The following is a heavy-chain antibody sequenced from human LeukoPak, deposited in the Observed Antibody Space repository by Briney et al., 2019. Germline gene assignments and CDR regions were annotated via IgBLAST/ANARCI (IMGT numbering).Heavy chain of an antibody. CDR3: ARDGVITRYFDY. Sequence: PGRPLRLSCAASGFTFSSYAMHWVRQAPGKGLEWVAVISYDGSNKYYADSVKGRFTISRDNSKNTLYLQMNSLRAEDTAVYYCARDGVITRYFDYWGQGTLVTVSS. CDR1: GFTFSSYA. J-gene: IGHJ4*02. CDR2: ISYDGSNK. D-gene: IGHD3-22*01. V-gene: IGHV3-30-3*01.